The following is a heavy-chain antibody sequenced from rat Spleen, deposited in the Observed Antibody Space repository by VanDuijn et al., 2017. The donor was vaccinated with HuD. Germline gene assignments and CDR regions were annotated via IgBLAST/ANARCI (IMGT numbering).Heavy chain of an antibody. D-gene: IGHD5-1*01. CDR3: ATEXXGLTGXXY. J-gene: IGHJ3*01. V-gene: IGHV5-29*01. CDR1: GFTFSNYD. CDR2: ISYDRTST. Sequence: EVQLVESGGGLVQPGRSMKLSCAASGFTFSNYDMAWVRQAPTKGLEWVASISYDRTSTYYRDFVKGRFTIPRDNAKSPLYLPMDSLRSEDTATYYCATEXXGLTGXXYWGQGXLVTVSS.